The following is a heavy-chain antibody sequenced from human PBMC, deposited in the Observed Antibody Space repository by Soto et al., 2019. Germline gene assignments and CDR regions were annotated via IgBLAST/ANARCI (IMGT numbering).Heavy chain of an antibody. V-gene: IGHV3-30*04. CDR3: VRDGGGSFFPFDL. CDR2: ISRDGSHK. J-gene: IGHJ4*02. D-gene: IGHD2-15*01. Sequence: SGWSLRLSCAASGFTFRNYAIHWVRQAPGKGLEWVAVISRDGSHKYYLDSVKGRFTISRDNSKDTVNLLYLHMTSLTVEDTATYYCVRDGGGSFFPFDLWGQGTMVTVSS. CDR1: GFTFRNYA.